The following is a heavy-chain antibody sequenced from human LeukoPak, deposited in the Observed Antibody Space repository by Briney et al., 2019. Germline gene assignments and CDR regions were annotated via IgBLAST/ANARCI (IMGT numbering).Heavy chain of an antibody. J-gene: IGHJ6*03. CDR3: ARDCCEYQPAYVNHYYMDV. D-gene: IGHD2-2*01. V-gene: IGHV1-18*01. Sequence: GASVKVSCKAFGYTFTNYGINWVRQAPGQGLEWMGWISAYNGNTIYAQKFQGRVTMTTGTSTNTAYMALRSLRSDDTAVYYCARDCCEYQPAYVNHYYMDVWGKGTTVTVSS. CDR1: GYTFTNYG. CDR2: ISAYNGNT.